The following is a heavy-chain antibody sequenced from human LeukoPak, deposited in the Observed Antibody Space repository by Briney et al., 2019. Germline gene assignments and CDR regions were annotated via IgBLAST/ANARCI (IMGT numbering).Heavy chain of an antibody. J-gene: IGHJ3*02. Sequence: GGSLRLSCAASEFTFSNYWMHWVRQAPGEGLVWVSRINTDGSSTTYAESVKGRFTISRDNAKNTLYLQMNSLRAEDTAVYYCAGLTTMIVVVNDAFDIWGQGTMVTVSS. CDR1: EFTFSNYW. D-gene: IGHD3-22*01. CDR2: INTDGSST. V-gene: IGHV3-74*01. CDR3: AGLTTMIVVVNDAFDI.